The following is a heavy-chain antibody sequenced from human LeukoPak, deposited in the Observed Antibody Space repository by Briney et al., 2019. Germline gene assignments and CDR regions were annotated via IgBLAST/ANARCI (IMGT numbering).Heavy chain of an antibody. Sequence: PGGSLRLSCSASGFTFSSYAMHWVRQAPGKGLEVVAVISYDGSNKYYADSVKGRFTISRDNSKNTLYLQMNSLRAEDTAVYYCAREKYSSGWYGDYWGQGTLVTVSS. CDR2: ISYDGSNK. J-gene: IGHJ4*02. V-gene: IGHV3-30*04. CDR1: GFTFSSYA. D-gene: IGHD6-19*01. CDR3: AREKYSSGWYGDY.